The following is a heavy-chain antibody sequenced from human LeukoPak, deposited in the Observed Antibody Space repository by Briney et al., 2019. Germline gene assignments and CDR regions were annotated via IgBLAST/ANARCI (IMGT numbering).Heavy chain of an antibody. J-gene: IGHJ4*02. CDR1: GYTFTGYY. V-gene: IGHV1-2*06. Sequence: ASVNVSCKASGYTFTGYYMHWVRQAPGQGLEWMGRINPNSGGTNYAQKFQGRVTMTRDTSISTAYMELSSLRSEDTAVYYCARPPYSSGWYPYYFDYWGQGTLVTVSS. CDR2: INPNSGGT. D-gene: IGHD6-19*01. CDR3: ARPPYSSGWYPYYFDY.